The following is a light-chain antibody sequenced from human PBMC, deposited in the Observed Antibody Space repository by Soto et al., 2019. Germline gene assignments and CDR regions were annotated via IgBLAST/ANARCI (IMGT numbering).Light chain of an antibody. CDR1: ASDIGNYNY. CDR3: SSYSAYTTLGV. J-gene: IGLJ3*02. V-gene: IGLV2-14*01. CDR2: GVS. Sequence: QSVLTQPASVSGSPGQSITISCSGTASDIGNYNYVSWYQVHPGKAPKLLIYGVSNRPSGVSNRFSGSKSGNAASLTISGLQAEDEADYYCSSYSAYTTLGVFGGGTKLTVL.